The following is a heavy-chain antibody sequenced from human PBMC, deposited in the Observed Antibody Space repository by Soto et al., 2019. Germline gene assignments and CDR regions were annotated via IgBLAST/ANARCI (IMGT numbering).Heavy chain of an antibody. D-gene: IGHD3-10*01. J-gene: IGHJ4*02. CDR1: GFSLSTSGVG. CDR3: AHVYEHQNYYGSGIYYSLFDY. V-gene: IGHV2-5*02. CDR2: IYWDDDK. Sequence: QITLKESGPTLVKPTQTLTLTCTFSGFSLSTSGVGVGWIRQPPGKALEWLALIYWDDDKRYSPSLKSRLTITKDTSKNQVVLIMTNMDPVDTATYYCAHVYEHQNYYGSGIYYSLFDYWGQGTLVTVSS.